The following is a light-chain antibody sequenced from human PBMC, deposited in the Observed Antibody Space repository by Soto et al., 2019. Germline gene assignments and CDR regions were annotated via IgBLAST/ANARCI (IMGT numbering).Light chain of an antibody. CDR3: CSYAGSSAVL. Sequence: QSALTQPASVSGSPGQSITISCTGPSSDVGSYSLVSWYQQHPGKAPQLMIYEGNQWPSGVSNRFSGSKSGNTASLTISGLQAEDEADYYCCSYAGSSAVLFGGGTKLTVL. J-gene: IGLJ2*01. CDR1: SSDVGSYSL. V-gene: IGLV2-23*01. CDR2: EGN.